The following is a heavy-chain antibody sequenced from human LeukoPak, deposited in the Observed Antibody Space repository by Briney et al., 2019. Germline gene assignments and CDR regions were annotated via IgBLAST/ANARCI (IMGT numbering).Heavy chain of an antibody. Sequence: GGSLRLSCAASGFTFSSYWMSWVRQAPGKGLEWVANIKQDGSEKYYVDSVKGRFTISRDNSKNTLYLQMNSLRAEDTAVYYCAKENGYCSSTSCYDAVDYWGQGTLVTVSS. CDR3: AKENGYCSSTSCYDAVDY. J-gene: IGHJ4*02. D-gene: IGHD2-2*01. CDR1: GFTFSSYW. CDR2: IKQDGSEK. V-gene: IGHV3-7*03.